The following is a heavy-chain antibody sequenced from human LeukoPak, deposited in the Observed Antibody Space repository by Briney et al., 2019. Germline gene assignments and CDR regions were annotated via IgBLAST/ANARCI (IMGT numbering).Heavy chain of an antibody. V-gene: IGHV3-23*01. J-gene: IGHJ3*02. CDR1: GFTFSNYA. Sequence: GGSLRLPCAASGFTFSNYAMSWVRQAPGRGLEWVSAISGSRGNTYYADSVKGRFTISRDNSKNTLYLQMNSLRAEDTAVYYCAKVKSHYYTLGAFDIWGQGTMVTVSS. D-gene: IGHD3-22*01. CDR2: ISGSRGNT. CDR3: AKVKSHYYTLGAFDI.